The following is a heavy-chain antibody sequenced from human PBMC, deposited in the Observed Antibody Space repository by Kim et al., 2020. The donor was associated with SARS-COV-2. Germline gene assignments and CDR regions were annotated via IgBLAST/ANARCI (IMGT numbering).Heavy chain of an antibody. CDR3: ARDHREWLQYTANWYFDL. V-gene: IGHV4-59*01. CDR2: IYYSGST. CDR1: GGSISSEY. D-gene: IGHD3-3*01. J-gene: IGHJ2*01. Sequence: SETLSLTCTVSGGSISSEYWSWIRQPPGKGLEWIGYIYYSGSTNYNPSLKSRVTISVDTSKNQFSLKLSSVTAADTAVYYCARDHREWLQYTANWYFDLWGRGTLVHVSS.